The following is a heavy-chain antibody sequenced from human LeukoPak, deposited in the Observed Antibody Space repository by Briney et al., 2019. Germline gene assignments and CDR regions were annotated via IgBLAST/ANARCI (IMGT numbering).Heavy chain of an antibody. V-gene: IGHV3-7*01. CDR2: IKQDGSER. Sequence: PGGSLRPSCAASGFTFSSYWMSWVRQAPGKGLEWVADIKQDGSERYYVDSVKGRFTISRDNAKNPLYLQIDSLRAEDTAVYYCTTETYRRFDYWGQGTLVTVSS. J-gene: IGHJ4*02. CDR3: TTETYRRFDY. CDR1: GFTFSSYW.